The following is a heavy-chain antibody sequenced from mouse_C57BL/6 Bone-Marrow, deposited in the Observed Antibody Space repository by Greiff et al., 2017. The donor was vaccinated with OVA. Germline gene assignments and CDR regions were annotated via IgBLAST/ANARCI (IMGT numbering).Heavy chain of an antibody. Sequence: QVQLQQPGAELVKPGASVKLSCKASGYTFTSYWMQWVKQRPGQGLEWIGEIDPSDSYTNYNQKFKGKATLTVDTSSSTAYMQLSSLTSEDSAVYYCARGYHYYGSSNYWGQGTTLTVSS. V-gene: IGHV1-50*01. CDR3: ARGYHYYGSSNY. D-gene: IGHD1-1*01. CDR2: IDPSDSYT. CDR1: GYTFTSYW. J-gene: IGHJ2*01.